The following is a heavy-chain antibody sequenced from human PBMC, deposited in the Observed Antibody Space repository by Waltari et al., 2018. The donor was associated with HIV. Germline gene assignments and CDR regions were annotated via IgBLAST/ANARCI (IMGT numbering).Heavy chain of an antibody. CDR3: ARAYYDFWSGTGSSGNWFDP. D-gene: IGHD3-3*01. CDR2: IYTSGST. CDR1: GGSIRSGSYY. V-gene: IGHV4-61*02. Sequence: QVQLQESGPGLVKPSQTLSLTCTVSGGSIRSGSYYWSWIRPPAGKGLELIGRIYTSGSTNYNPSLKSRVTISVDTSKNQFSLKLRSVTAADTAVYYCARAYYDFWSGTGSSGNWFDPWGQGTLVTVSS. J-gene: IGHJ5*02.